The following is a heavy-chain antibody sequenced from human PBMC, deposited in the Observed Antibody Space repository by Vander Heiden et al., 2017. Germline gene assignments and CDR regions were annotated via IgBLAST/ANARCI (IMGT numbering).Heavy chain of an antibody. V-gene: IGHV1-69*01. D-gene: IGHD6-13*01. CDR3: ARGPVYSSSSYDY. CDR1: GGTFSSYA. J-gene: IGHJ4*02. CDR2: IIPIFGTA. Sequence: QVQLVQSGAEVKKPGSSVKVCCKASGGTFSSYAISWVRQAPGQGLEWMGGIIPIFGTANYAQKVQGRVTITADESTSTAYMELRSMRSEDTAVYYYARGPVYSSSSYDYWGQGTLVTVSS.